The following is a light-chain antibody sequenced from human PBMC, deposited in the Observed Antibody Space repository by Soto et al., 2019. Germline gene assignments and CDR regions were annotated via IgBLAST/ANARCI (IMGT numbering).Light chain of an antibody. CDR3: QQYYSTPPWT. V-gene: IGKV4-1*01. CDR2: WAS. CDR1: QSVLYSSNNKNY. J-gene: IGKJ1*01. Sequence: DVGRSNSPESLAVSLGERATLNCKSSQSVLYSSNNKNYLAWYQQKPGQPPKLLIYWASTRESGVPDRFSGSGSGTDFTLTISSLQAEDVAVYYCQQYYSTPPWTFGQGTKV.